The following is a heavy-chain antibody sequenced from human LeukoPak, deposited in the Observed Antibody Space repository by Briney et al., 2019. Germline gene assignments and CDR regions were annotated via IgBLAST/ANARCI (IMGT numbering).Heavy chain of an antibody. CDR3: ARRVCSGNTCYHNDY. J-gene: IGHJ4*02. V-gene: IGHV1-2*02. CDR1: GYTFTGYH. D-gene: IGHD2-15*01. CDR2: MNPNSGGT. Sequence: GASVKVSCKASGYTFTGYHMHWVRPAPGQGLEWMGWMNPNSGGTNSAQKFQGRATMTRDTSISTAYMELSRLTSDDTAVYYCARRVCSGNTCYHNDYWGQGTLVTVSS.